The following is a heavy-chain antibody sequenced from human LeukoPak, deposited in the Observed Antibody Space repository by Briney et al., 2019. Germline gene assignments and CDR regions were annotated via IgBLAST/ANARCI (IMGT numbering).Heavy chain of an antibody. CDR3: ARVAPWKGFGYSSSWPDDY. CDR2: INHSGST. Sequence: SETLSLTCAVYGGSFSGYYWSWIRQPPGKGLEWIGEINHSGSTNYNPSLKSRVTISVDTSKNQFSLKLSSVTAADTAVYYCARVAPWKGFGYSSSWPDDYWGQGTLVTASS. V-gene: IGHV4-34*01. J-gene: IGHJ4*02. D-gene: IGHD6-13*01. CDR1: GGSFSGYY.